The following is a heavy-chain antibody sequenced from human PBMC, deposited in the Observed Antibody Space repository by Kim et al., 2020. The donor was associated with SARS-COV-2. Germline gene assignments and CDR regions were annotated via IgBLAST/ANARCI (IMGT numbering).Heavy chain of an antibody. V-gene: IGHV4-31*03. Sequence: SETLSLTCTVSGGSISSGGYYWSWIRQHPGKGLEWIGYIYYSGSTYYNPSLKSRVTISVDTSKNQFSLKLSSVTAADTAVYYCARVVGYDSNFDYWGQGTLVTVSS. CDR3: ARVVGYDSNFDY. D-gene: IGHD5-12*01. CDR1: GGSISSGGYY. J-gene: IGHJ4*02. CDR2: IYYSGST.